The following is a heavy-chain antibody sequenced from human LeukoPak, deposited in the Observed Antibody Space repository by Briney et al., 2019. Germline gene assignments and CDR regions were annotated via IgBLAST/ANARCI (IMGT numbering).Heavy chain of an antibody. J-gene: IGHJ4*02. Sequence: PGGSLRLSCAASGFIFSNFNMHWVRQAPGKGLEWVSSIRHGRNNIYYADSVKGRFTISRDNSKNTLNLQMNSLRAEDTALYSCVKDLILGYCSGGSCYTSEHWGQGTLVTVSS. CDR3: VKDLILGYCSGGSCYTSEH. CDR2: IRHGRNNI. V-gene: IGHV3-30*02. CDR1: GFIFSNFN. D-gene: IGHD2-15*01.